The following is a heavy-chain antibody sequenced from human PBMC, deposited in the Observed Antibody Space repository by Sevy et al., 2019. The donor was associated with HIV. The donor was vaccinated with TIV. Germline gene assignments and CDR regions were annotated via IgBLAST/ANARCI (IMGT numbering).Heavy chain of an antibody. CDR1: GDSINNFY. D-gene: IGHD2-2*02. CDR3: ARHRCYVVDTPGATPECYFDS. V-gene: IGHV4-59*08. Sequence: SETLSLTCSVSGDSINNFYWAWIRQPPGKGLEWIGYISYSGTTDYSPSLKSRVDISIDTSMKQFSLNLKTVIAADTTGYYGARHRCYVVDTPGATPECYFDSWGQGTLVTVSS. CDR2: ISYSGTT. J-gene: IGHJ4*02.